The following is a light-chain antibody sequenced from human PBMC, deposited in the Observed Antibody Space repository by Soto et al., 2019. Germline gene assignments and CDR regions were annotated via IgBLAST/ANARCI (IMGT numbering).Light chain of an antibody. CDR2: DVS. Sequence: DIQMTQAPCTLSASVGDRGTITCRASQNINAWLAWYQQKPGKAPKLLIYDVSTLHSGVPSRFSGSASGTEFTLTISNLESDDFATYYCQQYHRYSTFGQGTKVDIK. V-gene: IGKV1-5*01. CDR1: QNINAW. CDR3: QQYHRYST. J-gene: IGKJ1*01.